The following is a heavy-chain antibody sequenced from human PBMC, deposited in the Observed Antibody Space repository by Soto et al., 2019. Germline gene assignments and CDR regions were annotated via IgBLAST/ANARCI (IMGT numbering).Heavy chain of an antibody. CDR2: INRDGTGT. Sequence: GGSLRLSCASSVFTFSTYWMHWVRQAPGKGLVWVSRINRDGTGTTYAESVKGRFTISRDNTKNTLYLQMNSLRVEDTAVYYCGPLGNFGVVMGHWGQGTLVTVSS. D-gene: IGHD3-3*01. CDR3: GPLGNFGVVMGH. J-gene: IGHJ4*02. CDR1: VFTFSTYW. V-gene: IGHV3-74*03.